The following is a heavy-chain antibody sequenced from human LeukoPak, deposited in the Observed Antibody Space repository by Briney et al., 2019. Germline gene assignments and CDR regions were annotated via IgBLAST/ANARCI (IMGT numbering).Heavy chain of an antibody. CDR2: IYFSGST. CDR1: GGSIRSYY. Sequence: SETLSLTCTVSGGSIRSYYWSWIRHPPGKGLEWIEYIYFSGSTSYNPSLMSRVTISVDRSKNQFPLKLSSVAAADTAVYYCARSYDTNFDYWGQGTLVTVSS. D-gene: IGHD3-3*01. J-gene: IGHJ4*02. CDR3: ARSYDTNFDY. V-gene: IGHV4-59*01.